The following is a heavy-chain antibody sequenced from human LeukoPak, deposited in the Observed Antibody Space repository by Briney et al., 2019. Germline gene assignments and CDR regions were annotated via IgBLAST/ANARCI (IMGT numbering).Heavy chain of an antibody. D-gene: IGHD3-16*01. J-gene: IGHJ4*02. Sequence: GGSLRLSCASSGFTFSSYAMSWVRLAPGKGLEWVSTIGGTGVRTYYADSVNGRFTISRDNSKNTLYLQINSLRAEDTAVYFCAKDRLGGPYFFHYWGQGTLVTVSS. CDR3: AKDRLGGPYFFHY. CDR1: GFTFSSYA. V-gene: IGHV3-23*01. CDR2: IGGTGVRT.